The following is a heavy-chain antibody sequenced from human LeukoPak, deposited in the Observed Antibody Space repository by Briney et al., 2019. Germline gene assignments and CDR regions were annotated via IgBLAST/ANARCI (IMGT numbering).Heavy chain of an antibody. V-gene: IGHV3-7*01. D-gene: IGHD2-2*01. CDR2: IKADGSGN. CDR1: GFTFSIYW. CDR3: ARIPADRASDY. J-gene: IGHJ4*02. Sequence: PGGSLRLSCEASGFTFSIYWMTWVRQAPGKGLEWVATIKADGSGNYYVDSVKGRFTISRDNAKNSLYLQMNTLRAEDTAVYYCARIPADRASDYWGQGTLVTVSS.